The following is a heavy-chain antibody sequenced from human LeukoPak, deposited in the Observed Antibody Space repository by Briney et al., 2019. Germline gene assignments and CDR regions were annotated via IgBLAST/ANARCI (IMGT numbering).Heavy chain of an antibody. J-gene: IGHJ4*02. V-gene: IGHV2-70*04. D-gene: IGHD4-17*01. CDR2: IDWDDDK. Sequence: SGPTLVNPTQTLTLTRTFSGFSLTTSGIRVSWIRQPPGKALEWLAHIDWDDDKFYSTSLKTRLTLSKDTSKNQVVLTMTNMDPVDTATYYCARLYGDFYFDYWGQGTLVTVSS. CDR3: ARLYGDFYFDY. CDR1: GFSLTTSGIR.